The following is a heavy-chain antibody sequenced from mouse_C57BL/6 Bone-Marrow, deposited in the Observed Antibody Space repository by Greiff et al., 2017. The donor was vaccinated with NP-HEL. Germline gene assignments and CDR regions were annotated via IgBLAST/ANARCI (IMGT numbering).Heavy chain of an antibody. D-gene: IGHD3-2*02. V-gene: IGHV1-61*01. CDR1: GYTFTSYW. CDR3: ARSAAQATDFNYAMDY. CDR2: IYPSDSET. J-gene: IGHJ4*01. Sequence: QVQLQQPGAELVRPGSSVKLSCKASGYTFTSYWMDWVKQRPGQGLEWIGNIYPSDSETHYNQKFKDKATLTVDKSSSTAYMQRSSLTSEDSAVYYCARSAAQATDFNYAMDYWGQGTSVTVSS.